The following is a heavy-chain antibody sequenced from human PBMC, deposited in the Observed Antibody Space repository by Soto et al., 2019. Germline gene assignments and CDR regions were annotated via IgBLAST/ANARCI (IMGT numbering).Heavy chain of an antibody. J-gene: IGHJ6*02. CDR3: AKQLTRRMDYYYGMDV. Sequence: QVQLVQSGAEVKKPGSSVKVSCKASGGTFSSYAISWVRQAPGQGLEWMGGIIPIFGTANYAQKFQGRVTITADESTSTPYMELSSLRSEDTAVYYCAKQLTRRMDYYYGMDVWGQGTTVTVSS. CDR2: IIPIFGTA. V-gene: IGHV1-69*12. D-gene: IGHD6-13*01. CDR1: GGTFSSYA.